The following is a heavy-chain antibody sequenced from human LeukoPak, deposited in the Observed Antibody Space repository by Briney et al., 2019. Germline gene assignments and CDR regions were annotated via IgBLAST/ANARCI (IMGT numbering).Heavy chain of an antibody. CDR1: GYSISSGYY. CDR3: ARDSALAQAVMFDY. D-gene: IGHD6-19*01. CDR2: IDHSGRT. Sequence: SETLSLTCTVSGYSISSGYYWGWIRQPPGKGLEWTGSIDHSGRTYYNPSLKSRSTISVETSKNQFSLKLSSVTAADTAVYYCARDSALAQAVMFDYWGQGTLVTVSS. V-gene: IGHV4-38-2*02. J-gene: IGHJ4*02.